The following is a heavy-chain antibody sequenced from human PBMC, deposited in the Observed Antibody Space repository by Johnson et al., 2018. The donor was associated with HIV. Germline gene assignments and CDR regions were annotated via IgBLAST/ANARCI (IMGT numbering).Heavy chain of an antibody. J-gene: IGHJ3*02. CDR2: IWYDGSNK. CDR3: ATSTASDAFDI. Sequence: QVQLVESGGGVVQPGRSLRLSCAASGFTFGSYGMHWVRQAPGKGLAWVAVIWYDGSNKNYSDSVKGRFTISRDNSKNTLYLQMNSLRAEDTAVYYCATSTASDAFDIWGQETMVTVSS. CDR1: GFTFGSYG. V-gene: IGHV3-33*01. D-gene: IGHD1-1*01.